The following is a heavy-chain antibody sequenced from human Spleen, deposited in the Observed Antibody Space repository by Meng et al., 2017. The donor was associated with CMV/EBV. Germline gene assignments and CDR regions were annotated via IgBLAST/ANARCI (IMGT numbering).Heavy chain of an antibody. J-gene: IGHJ6*02. CDR3: AKAVVSVYYYYGMDV. Sequence: GGSLRLSCAASGFTVSSNYMSWVRQAPGKGLEWVSAISGGGANTFYAVSVKGRFTISRDNSKNTLYLQMNTLRAEDTVVYYCAKAVVSVYYYYGMDVWGHGTTVTVSS. CDR2: ISGGGANT. D-gene: IGHD2-15*01. CDR1: GFTVSSNY. V-gene: IGHV3-23*01.